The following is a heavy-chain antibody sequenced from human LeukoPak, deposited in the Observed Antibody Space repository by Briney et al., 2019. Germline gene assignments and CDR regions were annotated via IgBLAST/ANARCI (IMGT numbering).Heavy chain of an antibody. CDR1: GFTFSSYS. CDR3: AREEAVALTHFDY. Sequence: PGGSLRLSCAASGFTFSSYSMNWVRQAPGKGLEWVSYISSSSSTIYYADSVKGRFTISRDNAKNSLYLQMNSLRAEDTAVYYCAREEAVALTHFDYWGQGTLVTVSS. D-gene: IGHD6-19*01. J-gene: IGHJ4*02. V-gene: IGHV3-48*04. CDR2: ISSSSSTI.